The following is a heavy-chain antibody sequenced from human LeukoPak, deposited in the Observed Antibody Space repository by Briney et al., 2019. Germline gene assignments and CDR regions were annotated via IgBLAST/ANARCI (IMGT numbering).Heavy chain of an antibody. D-gene: IGHD3-22*01. Sequence: PGGSLRLSCAASGFTFSSYAMSWVRQAPGKGLEWVSAISGSGGSTYYADSVKGRFTISRDNSKNTLYLQMNSLRAEDTAVYYCAKDRYYYDSSGYYYHPHYFDYWGQGTLVTVSS. J-gene: IGHJ4*02. CDR3: AKDRYYYDSSGYYYHPHYFDY. CDR1: GFTFSSYA. V-gene: IGHV3-23*01. CDR2: ISGSGGST.